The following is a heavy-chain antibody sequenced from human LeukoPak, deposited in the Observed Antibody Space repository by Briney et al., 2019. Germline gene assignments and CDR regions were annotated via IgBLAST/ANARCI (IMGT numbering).Heavy chain of an antibody. J-gene: IGHJ6*04. Sequence: YADSVKGRFTFSRDNSKNTLYLQMNSLRAEDTAVYYCAKATVRGNYYYYGMDVWGKGTTVTVSS. V-gene: IGHV3-23*01. D-gene: IGHD3-10*01. CDR3: AKATVRGNYYYYGMDV.